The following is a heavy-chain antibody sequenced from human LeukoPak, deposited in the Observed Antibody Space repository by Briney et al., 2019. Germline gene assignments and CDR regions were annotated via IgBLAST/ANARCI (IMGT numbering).Heavy chain of an antibody. Sequence: GGSLRLSCAGYGFTFGPYGMHWVRQAPGKGLEWVGRIKSKTDGGTTDYAAPVKGRFIISRDDSKNTLYLQMNSLKTEDTAVYYCTTDYYGSGSYPDAFDIWGRGTMVTVSS. CDR1: GFTFGPYG. D-gene: IGHD3-10*01. V-gene: IGHV3-15*01. CDR2: IKSKTDGGTT. J-gene: IGHJ3*02. CDR3: TTDYYGSGSYPDAFDI.